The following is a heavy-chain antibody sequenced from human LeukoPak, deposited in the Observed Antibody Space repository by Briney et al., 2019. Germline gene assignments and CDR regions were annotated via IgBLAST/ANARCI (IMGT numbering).Heavy chain of an antibody. V-gene: IGHV3-11*06. D-gene: IGHD4-17*01. J-gene: IGHJ5*02. CDR2: ISSSSSYT. CDR3: ARIIHDYGDYTSHWFDP. CDR1: GFTFSDYY. Sequence: GGSLRLSCAASGFTFSDYYMSWIRQAPGKGLEWVSYISSSSSYTNYADSVKGRFTISRDNAKNSLCLQMNSLRAEDTAVYYCARIIHDYGDYTSHWFDPWGQGTLVTVSS.